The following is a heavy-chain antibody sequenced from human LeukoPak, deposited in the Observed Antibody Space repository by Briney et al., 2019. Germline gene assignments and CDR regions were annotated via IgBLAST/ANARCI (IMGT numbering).Heavy chain of an antibody. CDR2: IYYSGST. V-gene: IGHV4-59*01. J-gene: IGHJ6*02. CDR1: GGSISSYY. D-gene: IGHD7-27*01. CDR3: ARALLGNFGLDV. Sequence: SETLSLTCTVSGGSISSYYWSWIRQPPGKGLEWIGYIYYSGSTNYNPSLKSRVTVSVDTSKNQFSLKLSSVTAADTAVYYCARALLGNFGLDVWGQGTTVIVS.